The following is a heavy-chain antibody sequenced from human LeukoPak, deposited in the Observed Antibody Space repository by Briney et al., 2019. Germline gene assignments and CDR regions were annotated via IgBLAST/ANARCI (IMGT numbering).Heavy chain of an antibody. D-gene: IGHD2-15*01. CDR3: ARSGCSGGSCYPWVYGMDV. CDR1: GYSFTSYW. Sequence: GESLKISCKGSGYSFTSYWIGWVRQMPGKGLEWMGIIHPGDSDTRYSLSFQGQVTISADKSISTAYLQWSSLKASDTAMYYCARSGCSGGSCYPWVYGMDVWGQGTTVTVSS. J-gene: IGHJ6*02. V-gene: IGHV5-51*01. CDR2: IHPGDSDT.